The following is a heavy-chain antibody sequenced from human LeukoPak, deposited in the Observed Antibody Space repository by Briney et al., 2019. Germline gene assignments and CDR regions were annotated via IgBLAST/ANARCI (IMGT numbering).Heavy chain of an antibody. CDR1: GGSFSGYY. CDR3: ARGGGMTTVTNFDY. V-gene: IGHV4-34*01. D-gene: IGHD4-17*01. Sequence: SETLSLTCAVYGGSFSGYYWSWIRQPPGKGLEWIGEINHSGSTNYNPSLKSRVTISVDTSKNQFSLKLSSVTAADTAVYYRARGGGMTTVTNFDYWGQGTLVTVSS. CDR2: INHSGST. J-gene: IGHJ4*02.